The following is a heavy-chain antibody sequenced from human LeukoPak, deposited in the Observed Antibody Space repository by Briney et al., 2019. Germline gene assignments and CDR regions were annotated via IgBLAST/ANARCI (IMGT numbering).Heavy chain of an antibody. CDR1: GFTFDYYA. CDR3: AKDRVLRGDDGDE. Sequence: SGGSLRLSCAASGFTFDYYAMHSVRHTPGKGLEWVSLISGDGGITYYVDSVKGRFTISRDNSKSSLYLQMNSLRTEDTALYYCAKDRVLRGDDGDEWGHGTLVTVSS. J-gene: IGHJ4*01. CDR2: ISGDGGIT. D-gene: IGHD2-21*02. V-gene: IGHV3-43*02.